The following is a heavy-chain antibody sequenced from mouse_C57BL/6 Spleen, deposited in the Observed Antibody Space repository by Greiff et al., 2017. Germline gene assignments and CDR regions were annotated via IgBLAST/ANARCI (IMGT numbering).Heavy chain of an antibody. V-gene: IGHV1-72*01. CDR2: IDPNSGGT. Sequence: VQLQQPGAELVKPGASVKLSCKASGYTFTSYWMHWVKQRPGRGLEWIGRIDPNSGGTKYNEKFKSKATLTVDKPSSTAYMQLSSLTSEDSAVYYCARGGTTVVATGDYAMDYWGQGTSVTVSS. J-gene: IGHJ4*01. CDR1: GYTFTSYW. D-gene: IGHD1-1*01. CDR3: ARGGTTVVATGDYAMDY.